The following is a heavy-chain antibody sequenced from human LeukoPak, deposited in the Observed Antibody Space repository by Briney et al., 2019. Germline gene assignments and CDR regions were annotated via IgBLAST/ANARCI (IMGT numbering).Heavy chain of an antibody. V-gene: IGHV4-4*09. J-gene: IGHJ5*02. CDR1: GGSISSYY. CDR3: ARQYSSSSYDNWFDP. D-gene: IGHD6-6*01. Sequence: PSETLSLTCTVSGGSISSYYWSWIRQPPGKGLEWIGYIYTSGSTNYNPSLKSRVTISVDTSKNQFSLKLSSVAAADTAVYYCARQYSSSSYDNWFDPWGQGTLVTVSS. CDR2: IYTSGST.